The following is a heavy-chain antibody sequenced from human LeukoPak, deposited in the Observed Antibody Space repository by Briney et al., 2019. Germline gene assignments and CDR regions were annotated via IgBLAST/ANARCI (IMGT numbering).Heavy chain of an antibody. CDR3: SRESPFCGADCFSGVFDI. CDR1: GYTSTSYG. Sequence: ASVKVSCKASGYTSTSYGISWVRQAPGQGLEWMGWISAYNGNTNYAQKLQGRVTMTTDTSTSTAYMELRSLRSDDTAVYYCSRESPFCGADCFSGVFDIWGQGTTVTVS. J-gene: IGHJ3*02. CDR2: ISAYNGNT. D-gene: IGHD2-21*02. V-gene: IGHV1-18*01.